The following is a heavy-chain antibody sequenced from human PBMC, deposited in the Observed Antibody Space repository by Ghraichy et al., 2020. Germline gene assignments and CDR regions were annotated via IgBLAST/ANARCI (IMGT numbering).Heavy chain of an antibody. CDR3: ARDPVGTAVAGSTLPGYYYYGMDV. J-gene: IGHJ6*02. CDR1: GGTFSSYA. V-gene: IGHV1-69*13. D-gene: IGHD6-19*01. CDR2: IIPIFGTA. Sequence: SVKVSCKASGGTFSSYAISWVRQAPGQGLEWMGGIIPIFGTANYAQKFQGRVTITADESTSTAYMELSSLRSEDTAVYYCARDPVGTAVAGSTLPGYYYYGMDVWGQGTTVTVSS.